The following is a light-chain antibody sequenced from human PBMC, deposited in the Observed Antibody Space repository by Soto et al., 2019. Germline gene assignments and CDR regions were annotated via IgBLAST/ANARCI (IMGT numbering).Light chain of an antibody. V-gene: IGLV1-40*01. Sequence: QSVLTQTPSGSWAPGHRITISCTGNSSNIGAGYYVHWYQQLPGTSPKLLMYDNKTRPSGVPDRFSGSKSGTSASLAITGLQAEDEADYYCQSYDSSLSSWVFGGGTKLTV. J-gene: IGLJ3*02. CDR3: QSYDSSLSSWV. CDR2: DNK. CDR1: SSNIGAGYY.